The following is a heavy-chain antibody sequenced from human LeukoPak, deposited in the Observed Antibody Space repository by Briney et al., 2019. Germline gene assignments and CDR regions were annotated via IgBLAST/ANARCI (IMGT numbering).Heavy chain of an antibody. V-gene: IGHV3-33*01. CDR1: GFTFSSYG. CDR3: ARVLGAVALSYGMDV. Sequence: GGSLRLSCAASGFTFSSYGMRWVRQAPGKGLEWVAVIWYDGSNKYYADSVKGRFTISRDNSKNTLYPQMNSLRAEDTAVYYCARVLGAVALSYGMDVWGQGTTVTVSS. J-gene: IGHJ6*02. D-gene: IGHD6-19*01. CDR2: IWYDGSNK.